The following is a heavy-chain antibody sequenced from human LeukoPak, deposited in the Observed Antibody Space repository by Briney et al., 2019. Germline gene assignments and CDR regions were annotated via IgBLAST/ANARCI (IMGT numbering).Heavy chain of an antibody. J-gene: IGHJ5*02. D-gene: IGHD4-17*01. V-gene: IGHV1-69*05. CDR3: ARDVHGDYGSGWFDP. CDR2: IMPLFGTA. Sequence: ASVKVSCKASGGTFNNPAISWVRQAPGQGLEWLGGIMPLFGTAGYAQKFQGRVTITKDESTRTVYLELTSLTSDDTAVYYCARDVHGDYGSGWFDPWGQGTLVSVSS. CDR1: GGTFNNPA.